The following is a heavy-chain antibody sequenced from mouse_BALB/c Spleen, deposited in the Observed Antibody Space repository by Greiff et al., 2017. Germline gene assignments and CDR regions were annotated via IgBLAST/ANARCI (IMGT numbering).Heavy chain of an antibody. V-gene: IGHV14-3*02. D-gene: IGHD2-14*01. J-gene: IGHJ4*01. CDR1: GFNIKDTY. CDR3: ARRVRDAMDY. Sequence: VQLKESGAELVKPGASVKLSCTASGFNIKDTYMHWVKPRPEQGLEWIGRIDPANGNTKYDPKFQGKATITADTSSNTAYLQLSSLTSEDTAVYYCARRVRDAMDYGGQGSSVTVS. CDR2: IDPANGNT.